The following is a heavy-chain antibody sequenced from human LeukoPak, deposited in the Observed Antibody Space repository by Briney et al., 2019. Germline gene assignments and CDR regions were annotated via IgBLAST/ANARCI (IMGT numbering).Heavy chain of an antibody. Sequence: GESLRLSCAAYGFTFSTDAIGWVRQAPGKGVEWVSDISGRGGSTAYAVSVKGGFTIARDNSTNTLYLQMNSVKAAAAAIYYCAKRKARWLQPGYWGQGTLVTVSS. D-gene: IGHD5-24*01. V-gene: IGHV3-23*01. CDR3: AKRKARWLQPGY. J-gene: IGHJ4*02. CDR1: GFTFSTDA. CDR2: ISGRGGST.